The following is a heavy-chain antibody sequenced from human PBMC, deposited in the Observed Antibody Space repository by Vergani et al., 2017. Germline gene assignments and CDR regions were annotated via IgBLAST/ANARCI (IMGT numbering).Heavy chain of an antibody. D-gene: IGHD4-17*01. Sequence: EVQLVESGGGLVKPGGSLRLSCAASGFTFSSYSMNWVRQAPGKGLEWVSSISSSGSTIYYADSVKGRFTISRDNAKNSLYLQTNSLRAEDTAVYYCARDPTVTNWFDPWGQGTLVTVSS. CDR2: ISSSGSTI. CDR1: GFTFSSYS. V-gene: IGHV3-21*04. CDR3: ARDPTVTNWFDP. J-gene: IGHJ5*02.